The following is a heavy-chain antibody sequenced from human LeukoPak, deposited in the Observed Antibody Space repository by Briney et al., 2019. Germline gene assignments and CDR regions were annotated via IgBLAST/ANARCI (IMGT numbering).Heavy chain of an antibody. CDR2: INPGVGNT. CDR3: ARSNYCSGGSCYEYYYMDV. V-gene: IGHV1-46*01. Sequence: ASVKVSCKASGYAFTSYYMHWVRQAPGQGLEWMGIINPGVGNTNYAQKLQGRVTMTTDTSTSTAYMELRSLRSDDTAVYYCARSNYCSGGSCYEYYYMDVWGKGTTVTVSS. CDR1: GYAFTSYY. J-gene: IGHJ6*03. D-gene: IGHD2-15*01.